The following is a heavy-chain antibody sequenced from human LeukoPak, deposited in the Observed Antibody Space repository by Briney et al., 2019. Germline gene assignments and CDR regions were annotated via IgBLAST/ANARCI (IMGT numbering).Heavy chain of an antibody. CDR2: ISYDGSNK. CDR3: ARDSYGMDV. J-gene: IGHJ6*02. CDR1: GFTFSSYA. Sequence: PGGSLRLSCAAPGFTFSSYAMHWVGQAPGKGLGWVAVISYDGSNKYYEDSVKGRFTISRDNSKNTLYMQMNSLRAEDTAVYYCARDSYGMDVWGPGATVTVS. V-gene: IGHV3-30-3*01.